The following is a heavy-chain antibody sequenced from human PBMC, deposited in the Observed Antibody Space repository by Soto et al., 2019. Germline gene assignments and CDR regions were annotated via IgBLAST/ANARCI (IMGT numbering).Heavy chain of an antibody. D-gene: IGHD1-26*01. CDR3: AADGGPSGPVFDY. V-gene: IGHV3-23*01. Sequence: GGSLRLSCAASGLIFSNYAWSWVRQAPGKGLEWVSTVDHSGDATHYPDSVKGRFTISRDNSKSTLYLQISSLRAEDAALYYCAADGGPSGPVFDYWGQGILVTVSS. CDR2: VDHSGDAT. CDR1: GLIFSNYA. J-gene: IGHJ4*02.